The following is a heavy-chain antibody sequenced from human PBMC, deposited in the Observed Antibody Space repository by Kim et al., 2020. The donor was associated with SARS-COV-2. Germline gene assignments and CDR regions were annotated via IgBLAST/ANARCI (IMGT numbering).Heavy chain of an antibody. J-gene: IGHJ4*02. V-gene: IGHV3-30*01. CDR3: ARDYLGYCSSTSCYALGH. D-gene: IGHD2-2*01. Sequence: KGRFTISRDNSNNTLYLQMNSLGAEDTAVYYCARDYLGYCSSTSCYALGHWGQGTLVTVSS.